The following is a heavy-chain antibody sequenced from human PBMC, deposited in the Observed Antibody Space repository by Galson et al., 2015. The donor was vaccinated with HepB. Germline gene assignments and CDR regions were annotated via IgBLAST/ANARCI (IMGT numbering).Heavy chain of an antibody. CDR2: IKSKSSGGAT. CDR1: GFTFSNYA. J-gene: IGHJ4*02. V-gene: IGHV3-15*01. CDR3: TTDRYPHDY. D-gene: IGHD1-1*01. Sequence: SLRLSCAASGFTFSNYAMHWVRQAPGEGLEWIGRIKSKSSGGATDYAAPVKGRFTSSRDDSENTLYLQLNSLKTEDTPVYYCTTDRYPHDYWGQGTLVTVSS.